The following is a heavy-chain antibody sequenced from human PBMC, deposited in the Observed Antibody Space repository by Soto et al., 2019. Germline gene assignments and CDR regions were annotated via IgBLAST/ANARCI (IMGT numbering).Heavy chain of an antibody. CDR2: INPNSGGT. Sequence: ASAKLSCKASRYTFTGYYMHWVQQAPGQELEWMGWINPNSGGTNYAQKFQGWVTMTRDTSISTAYMELSRLRSDDTAVYYCARGGIAADRDYYYGMDVWGQGTTVTVSS. D-gene: IGHD6-13*01. CDR3: ARGGIAADRDYYYGMDV. V-gene: IGHV1-2*04. J-gene: IGHJ6*02. CDR1: RYTFTGYY.